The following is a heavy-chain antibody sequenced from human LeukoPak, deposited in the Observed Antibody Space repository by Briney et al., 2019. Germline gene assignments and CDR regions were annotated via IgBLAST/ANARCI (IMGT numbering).Heavy chain of an antibody. Sequence: ASVKVSCKASGYTFTSYDINWVRQATGQGLEWMGWMNPNSGNTGYAQKFQGRATMTRNTSISTAYMELSSLRSEDTAVYYCASSITIFGVVTTDTFDYWGQGTLVTVSS. J-gene: IGHJ4*02. D-gene: IGHD3-3*01. CDR1: GYTFTSYD. V-gene: IGHV1-8*01. CDR3: ASSITIFGVVTTDTFDY. CDR2: MNPNSGNT.